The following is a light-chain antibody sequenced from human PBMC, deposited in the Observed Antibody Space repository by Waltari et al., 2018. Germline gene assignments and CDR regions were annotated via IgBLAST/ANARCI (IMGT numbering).Light chain of an antibody. Sequence: QSVLTQPPSVSGTPGQRVTISCSGSRTNVGSNSVYWHQQFPGTAPKLLIYKNDRRPSGVPDRFSGSKSGTSASLAISVLRSEDEADYYCSTWDDSLRAYVFGTGTKVTVL. V-gene: IGLV1-47*01. CDR2: KND. J-gene: IGLJ1*01. CDR3: STWDDSLRAYV. CDR1: RTNVGSNS.